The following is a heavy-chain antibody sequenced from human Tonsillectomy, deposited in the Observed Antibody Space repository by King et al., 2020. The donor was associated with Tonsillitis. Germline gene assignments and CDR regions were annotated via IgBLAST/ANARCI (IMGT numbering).Heavy chain of an antibody. J-gene: IGHJ4*02. CDR2: ISGDGGST. V-gene: IGHV3-43*02. D-gene: IGHD6-6*01. Sequence: VQLVESGGGVVQPGGSLRLSCSASGFTFDYYAMHWVRPAPGKGLEWVSLISGDGGSTYYADSVKGRFTISRDNSKNSLYLQMNSLRTEDNALYYCAKDGYSSSSVFDYWGQGTLVTVSS. CDR1: GFTFDYYA. CDR3: AKDGYSSSSVFDY.